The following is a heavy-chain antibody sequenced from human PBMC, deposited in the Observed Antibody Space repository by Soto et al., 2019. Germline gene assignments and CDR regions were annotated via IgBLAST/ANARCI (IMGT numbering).Heavy chain of an antibody. J-gene: IGHJ3*02. CDR3: ARDAYDSSGYQTAFDI. D-gene: IGHD3-22*01. CDR2: ISISSSYI. CDR1: GFTFSSYS. Sequence: PGASLRLSFAAYGFTFSSYSMNWFLQAPGKVLEWVSSISISSSYIYYADSVKCRFTISRDNAKNSLYLQMNSLRAEDTAVYYCARDAYDSSGYQTAFDIWGQGT. V-gene: IGHV3-21*01.